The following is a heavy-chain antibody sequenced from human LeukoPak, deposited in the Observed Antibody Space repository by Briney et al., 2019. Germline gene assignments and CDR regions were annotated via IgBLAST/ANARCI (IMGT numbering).Heavy chain of an antibody. D-gene: IGHD3-9*01. Sequence: SETLSVTCAVYGGSFSGYYWSWIRQPPGKGLEWIGEINHSGSTNYNPSLKSRVTITVDTSKNQFSLKLSSLTAADTAVYYCARGALRYFDWLFSPWGQGTLVTVSS. CDR3: ARGALRYFDWLFSP. J-gene: IGHJ5*02. V-gene: IGHV4-34*01. CDR1: GGSFSGYY. CDR2: INHSGST.